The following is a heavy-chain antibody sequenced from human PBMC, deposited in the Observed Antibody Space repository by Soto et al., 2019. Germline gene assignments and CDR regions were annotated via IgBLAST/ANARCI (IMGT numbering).Heavy chain of an antibody. D-gene: IGHD7-27*01. Sequence: EVQLLESGGGLVQPGGSLRLSCAASGFTFSSYAMTWVRQAPGKGLEWVSVISGSGHSTYYADSVKGRFTISRDNSKNTLYLQMDSLRAEDTALYYCAKETPLTWGTVDYWGQATLVTVSS. CDR1: GFTFSSYA. CDR3: AKETPLTWGTVDY. J-gene: IGHJ4*02. V-gene: IGHV3-23*01. CDR2: ISGSGHST.